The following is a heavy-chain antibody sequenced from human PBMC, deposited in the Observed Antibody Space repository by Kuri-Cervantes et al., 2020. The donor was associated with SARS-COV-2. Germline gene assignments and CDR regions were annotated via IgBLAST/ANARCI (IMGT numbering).Heavy chain of an antibody. J-gene: IGHJ4*02. CDR3: ARGSSWSYFDY. D-gene: IGHD6-13*01. V-gene: IGHV1-3*01. CDR2: INAGNGNT. CDR1: GGTFSSYA. Sequence: ASVKVSCKASGGTFSSYAISWVRQAPGQGLEWMGWINAGNGNTKYSQKFQGRVTITRDTSASTAYMELSSLRSEDTAVYYCARGSSWSYFDYWGQGALVTVSS.